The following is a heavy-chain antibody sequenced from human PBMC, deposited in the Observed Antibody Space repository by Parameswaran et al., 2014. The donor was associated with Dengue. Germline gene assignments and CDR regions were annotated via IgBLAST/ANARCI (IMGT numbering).Heavy chain of an antibody. CDR2: INHSGST. Sequence: RWIRQPPGKGLEWIGEINHSGSTNYNPSLKSRVTISVDTSKNQFSLKLSSVTAADTAVYYCAIRFLEWSHKDYYYGMDVWGQGTTVTVSS. J-gene: IGHJ6*02. V-gene: IGHV4-34*01. CDR3: AIRFLEWSHKDYYYGMDV. D-gene: IGHD3-3*01.